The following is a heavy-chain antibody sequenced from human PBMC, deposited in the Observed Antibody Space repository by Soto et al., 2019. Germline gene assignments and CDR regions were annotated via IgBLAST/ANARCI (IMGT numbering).Heavy chain of an antibody. CDR3: ARYNSYAIDY. V-gene: IGHV4-59*01. D-gene: IGHD2-8*01. Sequence: PPETLSLTCTVSGTSISSYYWSWTRQPPGKGLEWIANIHYSGTTNYNPSLASRVTLSVDTSKNQFSLKMTSVTAADRAMYFCARYNSYAIDYWGRGTLVTVS. CDR1: GTSISSYY. J-gene: IGHJ4*02. CDR2: IHYSGTT.